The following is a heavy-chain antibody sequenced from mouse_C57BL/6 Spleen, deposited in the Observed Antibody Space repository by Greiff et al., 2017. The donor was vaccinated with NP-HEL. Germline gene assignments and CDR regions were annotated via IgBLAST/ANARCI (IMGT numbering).Heavy chain of an antibody. D-gene: IGHD1-1*01. CDR1: GYTFTDYE. J-gene: IGHJ1*03. CDR3: TQSYYVWYVDV. CDR2: IDPETGGT. V-gene: IGHV1-15*01. Sequence: QVHVKQSGAELVRPGASVTLSCKASGYTFTDYEMHWVKQTPVHGLEWIGAIDPETGGTAYNQKFKGKAILTADKSSSTAYMELRSLTSEDSAVYYCTQSYYVWYVDVWGTGTTVTVSS.